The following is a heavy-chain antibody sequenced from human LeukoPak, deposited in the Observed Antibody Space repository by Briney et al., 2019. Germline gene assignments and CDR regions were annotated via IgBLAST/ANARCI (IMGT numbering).Heavy chain of an antibody. Sequence: PSQTLSLTCTVSGVSIISAGYYWSWIRQHQGRGLEWIVYIYYSGSTYYHPSLQSRVTISVDTSKNQFSLKLSSVTAADTAVYYCAREAEVSAGFDYWGQGTLVTVSS. D-gene: IGHD2-8*01. CDR2: IYYSGST. CDR1: GVSIISAGYY. V-gene: IGHV4-31*03. J-gene: IGHJ4*02. CDR3: AREAEVSAGFDY.